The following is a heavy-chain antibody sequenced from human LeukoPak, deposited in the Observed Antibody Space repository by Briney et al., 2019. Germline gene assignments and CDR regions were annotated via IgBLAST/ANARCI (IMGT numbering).Heavy chain of an antibody. V-gene: IGHV3-23*01. D-gene: IGHD3-9*01. J-gene: IGHJ5*02. CDR3: AKVKRTYYDILTVFLGNWFDP. Sequence: GGSLRLSCAASGFTLSSYGMSWVRQAPGKGLEWVSAISGSGGSTYYADSVKGRFTISRDNSKNTLYLQMNSLRAEDTAVYYCAKVKRTYYDILTVFLGNWFDPWGQGTLVTVSS. CDR1: GFTLSSYG. CDR2: ISGSGGST.